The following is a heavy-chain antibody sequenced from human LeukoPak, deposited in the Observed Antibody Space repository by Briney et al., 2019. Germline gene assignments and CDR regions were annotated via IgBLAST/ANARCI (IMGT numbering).Heavy chain of an antibody. Sequence: PSETLSLTCTVSGGSISSYYWSWIRQPPGKGLEWIGYIYYSGSTNYNPSLRSRVTISVDTSKNQFSLKLSSVTAADTAVYYCARDDRGYTGYDCWGQGTLVTVSS. D-gene: IGHD5-12*01. CDR1: GGSISSYY. J-gene: IGHJ4*02. CDR2: IYYSGST. CDR3: ARDDRGYTGYDC. V-gene: IGHV4-59*01.